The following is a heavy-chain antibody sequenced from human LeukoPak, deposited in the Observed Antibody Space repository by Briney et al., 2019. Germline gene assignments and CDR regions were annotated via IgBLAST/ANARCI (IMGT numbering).Heavy chain of an antibody. CDR3: ARGRPHGNDY. CDR1: GFTVSSNY. Sequence: GGSLRLSCAASGFTVSSNYMSWVRQAPGKGLEWVSLIYSGGNTYYADSVKGRFTISRDNAKNTVYLQMNSLRVEDTAVYYCARGRPHGNDYWGQGTLVTVSS. CDR2: IYSGGNT. V-gene: IGHV3-53*01. D-gene: IGHD4-23*01. J-gene: IGHJ4*02.